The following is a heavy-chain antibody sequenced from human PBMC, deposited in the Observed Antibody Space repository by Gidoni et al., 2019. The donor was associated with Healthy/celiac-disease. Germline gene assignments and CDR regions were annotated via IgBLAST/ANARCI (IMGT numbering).Heavy chain of an antibody. D-gene: IGHD5-18*01. Sequence: QVQLVESGGGVVQPGRSLRLSCEASGFTFSSYAMHWVRQAPGKGLEWVAVISYDGSNKYYADSVKGRFTISRDNSKNTLYLQMNSLRAEDTAVYYCARVPMIQLWSDYWGQGTLVTVSS. CDR3: ARVPMIQLWSDY. CDR2: ISYDGSNK. CDR1: GFTFSSYA. J-gene: IGHJ4*02. V-gene: IGHV3-30-3*01.